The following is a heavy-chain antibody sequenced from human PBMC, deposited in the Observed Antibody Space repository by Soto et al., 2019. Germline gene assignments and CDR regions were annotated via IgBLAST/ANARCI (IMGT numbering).Heavy chain of an antibody. CDR2: IYSGGST. Sequence: GGSLRLSCAFSWLIVVSNYLTWVRQAPGKGLDWVPVIYSGGSTYYADSVKGRFTISRDNSKNTLYLQMNSLRAEDTAVYYCARGGSSFDPWGQGTLVTVYS. V-gene: IGHV3-53*01. CDR3: ARGGSSFDP. J-gene: IGHJ5*02. D-gene: IGHD3-10*01. CDR1: WLIVVSNY.